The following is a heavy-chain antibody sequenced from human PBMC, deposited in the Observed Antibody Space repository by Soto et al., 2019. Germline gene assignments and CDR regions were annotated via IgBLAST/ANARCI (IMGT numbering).Heavy chain of an antibody. Sequence: ASVKVSCKASGYTFTGYYMHWVRQAPGQGLEWMGWINPNSGGTNYAQKFQGWVTMTRDTSVSTAYMELSRLRSDDTAVYYCARSIAAASSLDYWGQGTLVTVSS. J-gene: IGHJ4*02. CDR3: ARSIAAASSLDY. V-gene: IGHV1-2*04. D-gene: IGHD6-13*01. CDR2: INPNSGGT. CDR1: GYTFTGYY.